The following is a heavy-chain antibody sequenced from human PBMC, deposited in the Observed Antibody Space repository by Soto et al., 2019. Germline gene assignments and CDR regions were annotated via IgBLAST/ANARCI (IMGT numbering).Heavy chain of an antibody. CDR3: AKGLGANIAAAGELLHPLYYYYYMDV. V-gene: IGHV3-30*18. CDR1: GFTFSSYG. D-gene: IGHD6-13*01. J-gene: IGHJ6*03. CDR2: ISYDGSNK. Sequence: GGSLRLSCAASGFTFSSYGMHWVRQAPGKGLEWVAVISYDGSNKYYADSVKGRFTISRDNSKNTLYLQMNSLRAEDTAVYYCAKGLGANIAAAGELLHPLYYYYYMDVWGKGTTVTVSS.